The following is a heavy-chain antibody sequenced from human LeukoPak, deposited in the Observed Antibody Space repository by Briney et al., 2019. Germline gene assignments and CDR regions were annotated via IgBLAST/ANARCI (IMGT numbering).Heavy chain of an antibody. CDR2: VIPILGAA. Sequence: GASVKVSRKASGGTFSSYAISWVRRAPRRGLGWVGGVIPILGAANYAQKFQGRVPITADKSKSTAYMELRSLRPEDTAVYYCARAEVVVMANSDAFDTWGQGTMVTVSS. V-gene: IGHV1-69*06. D-gene: IGHD3-22*01. J-gene: IGHJ3*02. CDR3: ARAEVVVMANSDAFDT. CDR1: GGTFSSYA.